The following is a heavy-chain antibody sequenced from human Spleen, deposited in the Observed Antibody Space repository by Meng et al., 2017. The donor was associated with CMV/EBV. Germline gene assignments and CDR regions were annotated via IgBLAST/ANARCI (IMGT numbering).Heavy chain of an antibody. CDR1: GFAFSSYA. D-gene: IGHD6-13*01. CDR2: ISGSGVST. Sequence: GESLKISCAASGFAFSSYALHWVRQAPGKGLEWVSAISGSGVSTYYADSVKGRFTISRDNSKNTLYLQMNSLRAEDTALYYCVRGRLRWTSTWHEGFWGQGALVTVSS. V-gene: IGHV3-23*01. CDR3: VRGRLRWTSTWHEGF. J-gene: IGHJ4*02.